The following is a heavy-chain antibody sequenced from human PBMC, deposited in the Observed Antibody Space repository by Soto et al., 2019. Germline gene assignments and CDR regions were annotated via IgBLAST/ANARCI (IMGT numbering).Heavy chain of an antibody. Sequence: SGPTLVKPTQTLTLTCTFSGFSLSTSGVGVGWIRQPPGKALEWLALIYWDDDKRYSPSLKSRLTITKDTSKNQVVLTMTNMDPVDTATYYCAHRGIAAAADPNDAFDIWGQGTMVTVSS. D-gene: IGHD6-13*01. CDR3: AHRGIAAAADPNDAFDI. CDR1: GFSLSTSGVG. CDR2: IYWDDDK. J-gene: IGHJ3*02. V-gene: IGHV2-5*02.